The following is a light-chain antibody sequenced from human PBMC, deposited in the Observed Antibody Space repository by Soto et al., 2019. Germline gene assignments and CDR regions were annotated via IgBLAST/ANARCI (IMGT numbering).Light chain of an antibody. Sequence: QSVLTQPPSASGSPGQSVTISCTGTSSDVGGSKYVSWYQQHPGKAPKLIIYEVSERPSGVPDRFSGSKSGNTASLTVSGLQAEDEAHYYCNSYAGTSNVFGTGTKLTVL. J-gene: IGLJ1*01. CDR1: SSDVGGSKY. V-gene: IGLV2-8*01. CDR2: EVS. CDR3: NSYAGTSNV.